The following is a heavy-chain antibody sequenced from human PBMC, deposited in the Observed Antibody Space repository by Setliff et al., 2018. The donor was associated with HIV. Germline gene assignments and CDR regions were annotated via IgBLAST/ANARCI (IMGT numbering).Heavy chain of an antibody. D-gene: IGHD3-22*01. CDR1: GGSINSGSIY. CDR2: MHANGLT. CDR3: AGLDSADYFVGVLNF. V-gene: IGHV4-61*09. J-gene: IGHJ4*03. Sequence: LSLTCAVSGGSINSGSIYWSWVRRPAGGGLEWIGHMHANGLTTYNPSLRSRAAISMETSKNQFSLRLSAVTAADSAIYYCAGLDSADYFVGVLNFWGQGTRVTVSS.